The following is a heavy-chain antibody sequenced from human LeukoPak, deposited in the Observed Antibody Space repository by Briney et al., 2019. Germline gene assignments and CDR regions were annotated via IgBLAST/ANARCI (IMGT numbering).Heavy chain of an antibody. Sequence: PEASVKVSCKASGGTFSSYAISWVRQAPGQGLEWMGRIIPILGIADYAQKFQGRVTITADKSTSTAYMELSSLRSEDTAVYYCARDSHYDHNWFDPWGQGTLVTVSS. J-gene: IGHJ5*02. CDR3: ARDSHYDHNWFDP. CDR2: IIPILGIA. CDR1: GGTFSSYA. V-gene: IGHV1-69*04. D-gene: IGHD3-22*01.